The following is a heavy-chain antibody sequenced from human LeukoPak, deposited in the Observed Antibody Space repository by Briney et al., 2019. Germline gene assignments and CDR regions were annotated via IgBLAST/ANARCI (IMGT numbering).Heavy chain of an antibody. D-gene: IGHD3-16*02. Sequence: SETLSLTCTVSGGSIGTYYWSWIRQSPGKGLEWIGYIYVTGTRYNPYLQSRVTISVDRTRNQFFLKMSSVTAADTAVYYCARHIGGGIEDMDVWGKGTKVIVSS. V-gene: IGHV4-59*08. CDR1: GGSIGTYY. J-gene: IGHJ6*03. CDR2: IYVTGT. CDR3: ARHIGGGIEDMDV.